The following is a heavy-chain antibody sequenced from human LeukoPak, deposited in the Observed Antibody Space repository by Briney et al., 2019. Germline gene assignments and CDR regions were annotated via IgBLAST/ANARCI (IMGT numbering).Heavy chain of an antibody. V-gene: IGHV1-2*02. J-gene: IGHJ6*02. Sequence: ASVKVSCKASGYTFTGYYLHWVRQAPGQGLEWMGWINPNSGGTNYAQKFQGRVTVTRDTSISTAYMELSRLRSDDTAVYYCASWAYDILTGYPYDGMDVWGQGTTVTVSS. CDR3: ASWAYDILTGYPYDGMDV. D-gene: IGHD3-9*01. CDR2: INPNSGGT. CDR1: GYTFTGYY.